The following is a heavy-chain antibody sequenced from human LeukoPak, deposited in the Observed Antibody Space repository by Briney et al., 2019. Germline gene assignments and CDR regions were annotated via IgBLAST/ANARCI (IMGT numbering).Heavy chain of an antibody. CDR1: GDSISSNSYY. Sequence: SETLSLTCTVSGDSISSNSYYWGWIRQPPGKGLDWIGSIYYSGSTLYNPSLESRVTMSVDTSRSQFSLKLSSVTAADTAVYYCARQVGAAVDYFDCWGQGTLVTVSS. J-gene: IGHJ4*02. CDR3: ARQVGAAVDYFDC. D-gene: IGHD2-15*01. V-gene: IGHV4-39*01. CDR2: IYYSGST.